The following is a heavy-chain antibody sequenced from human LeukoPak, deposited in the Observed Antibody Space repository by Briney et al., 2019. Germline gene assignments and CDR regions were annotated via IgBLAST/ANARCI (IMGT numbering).Heavy chain of an antibody. D-gene: IGHD5-12*01. CDR1: GGSISSGGYY. Sequence: SETLSLTCIVSGGSISSGGYYWSWIRQHPGKGLEWIGYIYYSGSTYYNPSLKSRVTISVDTSKNQFSLKLSSVTAADTAVYYCARTSGYDFHWFDPWGQGTLVTVSS. V-gene: IGHV4-31*03. CDR2: IYYSGST. J-gene: IGHJ5*02. CDR3: ARTSGYDFHWFDP.